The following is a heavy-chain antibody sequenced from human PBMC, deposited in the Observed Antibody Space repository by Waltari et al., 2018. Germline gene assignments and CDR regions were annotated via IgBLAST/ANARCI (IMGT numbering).Heavy chain of an antibody. D-gene: IGHD3-10*01. CDR2: INHSGST. CDR1: GGSFSGYY. V-gene: IGHV4-34*01. J-gene: IGHJ4*02. CDR3: ARGPTYYYGSRDPWGY. Sequence: QVQLQQWGAGLLKPSAPLSLTCAVYGGSFSGYYWRWIRQPPGKGLVGIGEINHSGSTNYNPSLKSRVTISVDTSKNQFSLKLSSVTAADTAVYYCARGPTYYYGSRDPWGYWGQGTLVTVSS.